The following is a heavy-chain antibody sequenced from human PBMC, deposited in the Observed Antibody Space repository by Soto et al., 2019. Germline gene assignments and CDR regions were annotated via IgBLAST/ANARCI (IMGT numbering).Heavy chain of an antibody. CDR2: ISRSGGNT. CDR1: GFTFSTYA. Sequence: HPGGSLRLSCAVSGFTFSTYAMSWVRQAPGKGLEWVSAISRSGGNTYYADSVKGRFTISRDNSKNTLYLQMNSLRAEDTAVYYCAKDYGDFDFLDYWGQGTLVTVSS. CDR3: AKDYGDFDFLDY. V-gene: IGHV3-23*01. D-gene: IGHD4-17*01. J-gene: IGHJ4*02.